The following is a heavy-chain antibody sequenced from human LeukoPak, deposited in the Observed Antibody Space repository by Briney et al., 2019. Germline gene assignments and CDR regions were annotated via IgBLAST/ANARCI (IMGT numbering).Heavy chain of an antibody. CDR1: GYTFTSYD. CDR2: MNPNSGNT. CDR3: ARAGIAVAGQAEYFQH. Sequence: ASVKVSCKASGYTFTSYDINWVRQATGQGLEWMGWMNPNSGNTGYAQKFQGRVTMTRNTSMSTAYMELSSLRSEDTAVYYCARAGIAVAGQAEYFQHWGQGTLVTVSS. D-gene: IGHD6-19*01. V-gene: IGHV1-8*01. J-gene: IGHJ1*01.